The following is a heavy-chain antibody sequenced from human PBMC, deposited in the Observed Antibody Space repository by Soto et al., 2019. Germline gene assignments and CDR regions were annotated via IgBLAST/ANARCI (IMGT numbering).Heavy chain of an antibody. CDR2: IYPRDSDT. V-gene: IGHV5-51*01. CDR3: ARTAAAGNYYYGVDV. D-gene: IGHD6-13*01. CDR1: GYSFTSYW. J-gene: IGHJ6*02. Sequence: PGESLKISCKGSGYSFTSYWIGWVRQMPGKGLEWMGIIYPRDSDTRYSPSFQGQVTISADKSISTAYLQWSSLKASDTAIYYCARTAAAGNYYYGVDVWGQGTTVTVSS.